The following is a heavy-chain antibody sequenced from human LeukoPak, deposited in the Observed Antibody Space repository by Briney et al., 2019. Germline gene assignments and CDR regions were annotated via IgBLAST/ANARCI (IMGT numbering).Heavy chain of an antibody. V-gene: IGHV1-69*05. CDR3: ARDYLGMSSSSWYRYFDY. CDR1: GGTFSGYA. CDR2: IIPIFGTA. Sequence: ASVKVSCKASGGTFSGYAISWVRQAPGQGLEWMGGIIPIFGTANYAQKFQGRVTITTDESTSTAYMELSSLRSEDTAVYYCARDYLGMSSSSWYRYFDYWGQGTLVTVSS. D-gene: IGHD6-13*01. J-gene: IGHJ4*02.